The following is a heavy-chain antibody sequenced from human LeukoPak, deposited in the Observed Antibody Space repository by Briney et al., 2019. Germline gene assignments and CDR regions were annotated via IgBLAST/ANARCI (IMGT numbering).Heavy chain of an antibody. D-gene: IGHD3-9*01. CDR3: AKWGDYDVLTGYYVSNY. Sequence: GGSLRLSCAATGFTFSNYAMSWVRQAPGKGLEWVSSISDSGGKTYYADSVKGRFAISRDNSKNTVFLQMNSLRAEDTAVYYCAKWGDYDVLTGYYVSNYWGQGTLVTVSS. V-gene: IGHV3-23*01. CDR2: ISDSGGKT. J-gene: IGHJ4*02. CDR1: GFTFSNYA.